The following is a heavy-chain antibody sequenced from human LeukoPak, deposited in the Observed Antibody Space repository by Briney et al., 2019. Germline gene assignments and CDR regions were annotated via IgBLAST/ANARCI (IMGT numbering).Heavy chain of an antibody. V-gene: IGHV4-34*01. D-gene: IGHD2-2*01. Sequence: SETLSLTCAVYGGSFSGYYWSWIRQPPGKGLEWIGEINHSGSTNYNPSLKSRVTISVDTSKNQFSLKLSSVTAADMAVYYCARPQVPAAMRGWFDPWGQGTLVTVSS. CDR3: ARPQVPAAMRGWFDP. CDR1: GGSFSGYY. J-gene: IGHJ5*02. CDR2: INHSGST.